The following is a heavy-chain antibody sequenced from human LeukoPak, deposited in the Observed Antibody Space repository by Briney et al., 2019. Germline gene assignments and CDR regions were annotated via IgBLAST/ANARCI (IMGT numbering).Heavy chain of an antibody. CDR1: GFTFSSYA. CDR2: ISSNGGST. CDR3: AREAPGWLQLDY. V-gene: IGHV3-64*01. D-gene: IGHD5-24*01. Sequence: GSLRISFATSGFTFSSYAMQWVRPASGKGLEYCSAISSNGGSTYYANSVKGRFTTSRDNSKNTLYLQMGSLRAEDMAVYYCAREAPGWLQLDYWGQGTLVTVSS. J-gene: IGHJ4*02.